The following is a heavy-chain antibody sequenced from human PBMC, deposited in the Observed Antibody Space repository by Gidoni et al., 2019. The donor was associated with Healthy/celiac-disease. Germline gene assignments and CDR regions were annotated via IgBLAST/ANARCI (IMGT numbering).Heavy chain of an antibody. D-gene: IGHD3-16*02. V-gene: IGHV3-7*01. Sequence: EVQLVESGGGLVQPGGSLRLSCAASGFTFSSYWMSWVRQAPGKGLEWVANIKQDGSEKYYVDSVKGRFTISRDNAKNSLYLQMNSLRAEDTAVYYCARDLGGYIWGSYRPDAFDIWGQGTMVTVSS. CDR2: IKQDGSEK. J-gene: IGHJ3*02. CDR1: GFTFSSYW. CDR3: ARDLGGYIWGSYRPDAFDI.